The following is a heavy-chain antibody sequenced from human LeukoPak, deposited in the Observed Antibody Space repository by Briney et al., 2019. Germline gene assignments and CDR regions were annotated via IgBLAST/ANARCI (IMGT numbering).Heavy chain of an antibody. V-gene: IGHV1-8*01. Sequence: ASVKVSCKASGYTFTTYDVNWVRQATGQGLEWMGWMNPNSGNTGYAQKFQGRVTMTRYTSISTAYMVLSSLRSDDTAVYYCVRTAGIFWSGAYYFDSWGQGTLVTVSS. CDR2: MNPNSGNT. CDR1: GYTFTTYD. J-gene: IGHJ4*02. D-gene: IGHD3-3*01. CDR3: VRTAGIFWSGAYYFDS.